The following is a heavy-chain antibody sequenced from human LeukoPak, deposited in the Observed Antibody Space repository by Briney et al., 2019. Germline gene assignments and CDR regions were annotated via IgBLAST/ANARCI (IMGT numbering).Heavy chain of an antibody. CDR2: ICSSGSSV. J-gene: IGHJ3*02. Sequence: GGSLRLSCAASGLTFSSYEMNWVRQAPGKGLEWVSYICSSGSSVYYADSVKGRFTISRDNAKKSLYLQMHSLRAEDTAVYYCARDSHKFDSSGYYPDAFDIWGQGTMVTVSS. D-gene: IGHD3-22*01. CDR3: ARDSHKFDSSGYYPDAFDI. CDR1: GLTFSSYE. V-gene: IGHV3-48*03.